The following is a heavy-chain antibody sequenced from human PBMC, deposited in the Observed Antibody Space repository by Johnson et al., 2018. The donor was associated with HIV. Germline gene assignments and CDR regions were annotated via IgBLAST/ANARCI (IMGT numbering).Heavy chain of an antibody. CDR1: GFTFSSYA. CDR3: ARSMTTVTVDLDI. J-gene: IGHJ3*02. V-gene: IGHV3-30-3*01. D-gene: IGHD4-17*01. CDR2: ISYDGSNK. Sequence: QVQLVESGGGVVQPGRSLRLSCAASGFTFSSYAMHWVRQAPGKGLEWVAVISYDGSNKYYADSVKGRFTISRDNSKNTLYLQMNSLRAEDTAVYYCARSMTTVTVDLDIWGQGTMVTVSS.